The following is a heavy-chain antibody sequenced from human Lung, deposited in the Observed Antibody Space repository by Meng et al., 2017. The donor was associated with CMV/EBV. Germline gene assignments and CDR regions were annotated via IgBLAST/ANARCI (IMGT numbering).Heavy chain of an antibody. CDR2: IYYDDST. V-gene: IGHV3-53*01. CDR3: ARRDDLWGFDY. CDR1: GFTVSRNS. Sequence: GGSXRLXCAISGFTVSRNSMSWVRQAPGKGLEWVSVIYYDDSTYYADSVQGRFTMSRDSSMNTVFLQMNSLRVEDTAVYYCARRDDLWGFDYWGQGTRVTVYS. D-gene: IGHD2-21*02. J-gene: IGHJ4*02.